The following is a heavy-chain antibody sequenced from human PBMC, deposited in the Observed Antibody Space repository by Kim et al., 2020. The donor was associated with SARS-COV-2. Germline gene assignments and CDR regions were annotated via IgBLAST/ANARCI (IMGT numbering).Heavy chain of an antibody. CDR2: ISYDGSNK. J-gene: IGHJ4*02. CDR1: GFTFSSYG. CDR3: AKVLDCSSTSCLDY. Sequence: GGSLRLSCAASGFTFSSYGMHWVRQAPGKGLEWVAVISYDGSNKYYADSVKGRFTISRDNSKNTLYLQMNSLRAEDTAVYYCAKVLDCSSTSCLDYRGQGTLVTVSS. D-gene: IGHD2-2*01. V-gene: IGHV3-30*18.